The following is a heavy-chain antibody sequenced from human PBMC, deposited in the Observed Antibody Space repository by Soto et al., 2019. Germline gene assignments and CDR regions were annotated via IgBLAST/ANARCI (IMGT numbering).Heavy chain of an antibody. D-gene: IGHD3-9*01. Sequence: ASVKVSCKASGGTFSSYAISWVRQAPGQGLEWMGGIIPIFGTANYAQKFQGRVTITADESTSTAYMELSSLRSEDTAVYYCARDYNPDWLFNIVDYYGMDVWGQGTTVTVSS. CDR3: ARDYNPDWLFNIVDYYGMDV. J-gene: IGHJ6*02. CDR2: IIPIFGTA. V-gene: IGHV1-69*13. CDR1: GGTFSSYA.